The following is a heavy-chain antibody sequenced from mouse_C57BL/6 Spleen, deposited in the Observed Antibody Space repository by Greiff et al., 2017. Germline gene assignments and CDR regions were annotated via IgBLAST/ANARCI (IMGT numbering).Heavy chain of an antibody. CDR2: IYPSDSET. D-gene: IGHD2-4*01. V-gene: IGHV1-61*01. J-gene: IGHJ3*01. CDR3: ASAFYDYDGAWFAY. CDR1: GYTFTSYW. Sequence: VQLQQPGAELVRPGSSVKLSCKASGYTFTSYWMDWVKQRPGQGLEWIGNIYPSDSETHYNQKFKDKATLTVDKSSSTAYMQLSSLTSEDSAVYYCASAFYDYDGAWFAYWGQGTLVTVSA.